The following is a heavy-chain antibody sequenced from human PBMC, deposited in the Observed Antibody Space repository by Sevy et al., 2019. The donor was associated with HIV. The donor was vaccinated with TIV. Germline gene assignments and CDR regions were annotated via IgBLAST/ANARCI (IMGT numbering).Heavy chain of an antibody. CDR2: ISYDGSNK. V-gene: IGHV3-33*01. CDR1: GFTFSSYG. J-gene: IGHJ6*02. D-gene: IGHD3-3*01. CDR3: ARAPARITIFGVVSIAPGGMDV. Sequence: GGSLRLSCAASGFTFSSYGMHWVRQAPGKGLEWVALISYDGSNKYYEDSVKGRFTISRDNSKNTLYLQMNNLRVEDTAVYYCARAPARITIFGVVSIAPGGMDVWGQGTTVTVSS.